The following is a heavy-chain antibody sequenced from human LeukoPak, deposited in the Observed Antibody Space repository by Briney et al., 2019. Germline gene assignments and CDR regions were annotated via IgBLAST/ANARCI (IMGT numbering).Heavy chain of an antibody. CDR3: VRCSNGWTGRDV. J-gene: IGHJ6*02. Sequence: GGSLRLSCAVSGFTFSNYRMYWVRQGPGKGLVWVSRLNGDGDYTNYEDSVKGRFTISRDDAKNTLYLQMNSLRAEDTAVYYCVRCSNGWTGRDVWGQGTTVTVSS. CDR2: LNGDGDYT. CDR1: GFTFSNYR. V-gene: IGHV3-74*01. D-gene: IGHD6-19*01.